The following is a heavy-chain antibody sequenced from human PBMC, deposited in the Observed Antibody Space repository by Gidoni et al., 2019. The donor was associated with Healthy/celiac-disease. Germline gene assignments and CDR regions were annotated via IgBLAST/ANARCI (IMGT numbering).Heavy chain of an antibody. Sequence: QVQLQQWGAGLLKPSATLSLTCAVYGGSFSGYYWSWIRQPPGKGLEWIGEINHSGSTNYNPSLKSRVTISVDTSKNQFSLKLSSVTAADTAVYYCARGRVAVAGTVNYYYGMDVWGQGTTVTVSS. V-gene: IGHV4-34*01. CDR3: ARGRVAVAGTVNYYYGMDV. D-gene: IGHD6-19*01. CDR1: GGSFSGYY. CDR2: INHSGST. J-gene: IGHJ6*02.